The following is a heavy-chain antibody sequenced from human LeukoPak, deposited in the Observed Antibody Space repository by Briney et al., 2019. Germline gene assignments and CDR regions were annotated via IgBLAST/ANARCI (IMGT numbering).Heavy chain of an antibody. J-gene: IGHJ6*02. V-gene: IGHV3-30*18. Sequence: PGGSLRLSCAASGFTFSSYGMHWVRQAPGKGLEWVAVISYDGSNKYYADSVKGRFTISRDNSKNTLYLQMNSLRAEDTAVYYCAKDLDDSHVYYYYGMDVWGQGTTVTVSS. D-gene: IGHD3-3*01. CDR3: AKDLDDSHVYYYYGMDV. CDR2: ISYDGSNK. CDR1: GFTFSSYG.